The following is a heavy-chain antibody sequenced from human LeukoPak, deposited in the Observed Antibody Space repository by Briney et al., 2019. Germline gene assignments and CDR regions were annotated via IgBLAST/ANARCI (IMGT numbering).Heavy chain of an antibody. J-gene: IGHJ4*02. CDR1: GGSISSSSYY. CDR3: ARAPKMATINYFDY. Sequence: SSETLSLTCTVSGGSISSSSYYWGWIRQPPGKGLEWIGSIYYSGSTYYNPSLKSRVTISVDTSKNQFSLKLSSVTAADTAVYYCARAPKMATINYFDYWGQGTLVTVSS. D-gene: IGHD5-24*01. V-gene: IGHV4-39*01. CDR2: IYYSGST.